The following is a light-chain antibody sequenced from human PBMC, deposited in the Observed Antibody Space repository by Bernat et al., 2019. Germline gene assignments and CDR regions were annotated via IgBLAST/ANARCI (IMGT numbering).Light chain of an antibody. J-gene: IGKJ1*01. CDR2: KVS. Sequence: DVVMTQSPLSLPVTLGQPASISCRASQSLVYSDGNTYLNWFQQRPGQSPRRLIYKVSNRDSGVPDRFSGSGSGTDFTLKISRVEAEDVGVYYCMRGTHWGWTFGQWTKVEIK. CDR1: QSLVYSDGNTY. CDR3: MRGTHWGWT. V-gene: IGKV2-30*01.